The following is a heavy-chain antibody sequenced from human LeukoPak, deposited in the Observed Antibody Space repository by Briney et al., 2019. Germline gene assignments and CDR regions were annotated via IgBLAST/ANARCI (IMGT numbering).Heavy chain of an antibody. Sequence: GGSLRLSCAASGFTFSSYWMSWVRQAPGKGLEWVAIIKQDGSEKYYVDSVKGRFTISRDNANNLLYLQMNSLRAEDTAVYYCASGTIVGARGADNWGQGTLVTVSS. D-gene: IGHD1-26*01. J-gene: IGHJ4*02. CDR1: GFTFSSYW. V-gene: IGHV3-7*01. CDR3: ASGTIVGARGADN. CDR2: IKQDGSEK.